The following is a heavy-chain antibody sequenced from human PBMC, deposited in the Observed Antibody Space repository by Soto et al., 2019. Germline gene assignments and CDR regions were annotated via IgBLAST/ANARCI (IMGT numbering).Heavy chain of an antibody. Sequence: GASVKVSCKASGYTFTGYYMHWVRQAPGQGLEWMGWINPNSGGTNYAQKYQGWVTMTRDTSISTAYMELSRLRSDDTAVYYCARWGIVVVPAAMSYYYYGMDVWGQGTTVTVSS. CDR1: GYTFTGYY. D-gene: IGHD2-2*01. CDR3: ARWGIVVVPAAMSYYYYGMDV. J-gene: IGHJ6*02. V-gene: IGHV1-2*04. CDR2: INPNSGGT.